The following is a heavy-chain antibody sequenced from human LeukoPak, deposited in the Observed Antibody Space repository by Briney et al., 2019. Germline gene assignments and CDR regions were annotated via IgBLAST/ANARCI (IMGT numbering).Heavy chain of an antibody. V-gene: IGHV3-23*01. CDR1: GFTFSSYA. D-gene: IGHD3-22*01. CDR2: ISGSGGST. J-gene: IGHJ4*02. Sequence: GASLRLSCAASGFTFSSYAMSWVRQAPGKGLEWVSAISGSGGSTYYADSVKGRFTNSRDNSKNTLYLQMNSLRAEDTAVYYCAKPYYYDSSGFHFDYWGQGTLVTVSS. CDR3: AKPYYYDSSGFHFDY.